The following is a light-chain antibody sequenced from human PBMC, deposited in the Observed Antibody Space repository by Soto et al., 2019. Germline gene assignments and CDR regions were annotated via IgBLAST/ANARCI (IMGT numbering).Light chain of an antibody. CDR2: INT. CDR3: QSYDSSLSGFYV. V-gene: IGLV1-40*01. J-gene: IGLJ1*01. Sequence: QSVLTQPPSVSGAPGQRVTISCTGSSSNIGAGYDVHWYQQLPGTSPKLLIYINTNRPSGVPDRFSGSKSGTSASLAITGLQAEDEGDYYCQSYDSSLSGFYVFGTGTKLTVL. CDR1: SSNIGAGYD.